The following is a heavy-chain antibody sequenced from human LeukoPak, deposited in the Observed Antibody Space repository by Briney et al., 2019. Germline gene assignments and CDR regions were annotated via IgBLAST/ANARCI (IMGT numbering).Heavy chain of an antibody. CDR3: ARADTAIS. Sequence: PETLSLTCTVSGYSISSGYYWGWIRQPPGKGLEWIGSIYHSGSTYYNPSLKSRVTISVDTSKNQFSLKLSSVTAADTAVYYCARADTAISWGQGTLVTVSS. D-gene: IGHD5-18*01. CDR1: GYSISSGYY. J-gene: IGHJ4*02. V-gene: IGHV4-38-2*02. CDR2: IYHSGST.